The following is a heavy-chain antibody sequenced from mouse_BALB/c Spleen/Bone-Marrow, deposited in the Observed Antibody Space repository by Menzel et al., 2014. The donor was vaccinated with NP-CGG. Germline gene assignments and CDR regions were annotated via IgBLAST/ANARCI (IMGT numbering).Heavy chain of an antibody. V-gene: IGHV1-80*01. J-gene: IGHJ4*01. D-gene: IGHD1-1*01. CDR1: GYAFSNYW. CDR3: ARRDGSTYYYAMDY. CDR2: IYPGDGDT. Sequence: QVQLQQSGAELVRPGSSVKISCKASGYAFSNYWMNWVKQRPGQGLEWIGQIYPGDGDTSYNGKFKGKATLTADKSSSTAYMQLSSLTSEDSAVYFCARRDGSTYYYAMDYWGQGTSVTVSS.